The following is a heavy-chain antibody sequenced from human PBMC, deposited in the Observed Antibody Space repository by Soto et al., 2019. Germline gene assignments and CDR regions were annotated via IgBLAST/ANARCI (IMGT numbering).Heavy chain of an antibody. CDR2: FDPEDGET. CDR1: GYTLTELS. V-gene: IGHV1-24*01. J-gene: IGHJ4*02. D-gene: IGHD3-3*01. Sequence: GASVNVSCKVSGYTLTELSMHWVRQAPGKGLEWMGGFDPEDGETIYAQKFQGRVTMTEDTSTDTAYMELSSLRSEDTAVYYCATSYRVLRFLEWLSYWGQGTLVTVSS. CDR3: ATSYRVLRFLEWLSY.